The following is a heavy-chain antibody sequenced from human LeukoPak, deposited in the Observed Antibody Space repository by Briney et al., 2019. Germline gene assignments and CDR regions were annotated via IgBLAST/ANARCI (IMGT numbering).Heavy chain of an antibody. Sequence: GGSLRLSCTASGFTFGDYAMSWIRQAPGKGLEWVSSISNSASAIYYADSVKGRFTISRDNANNSLHLQMNSLRAEDTAVYYCARDYCGGDCYSFDYWGQGTLVTVSS. V-gene: IGHV3-11*01. CDR1: GFTFGDYA. CDR2: ISNSASAI. J-gene: IGHJ4*02. CDR3: ARDYCGGDCYSFDY. D-gene: IGHD2-21*02.